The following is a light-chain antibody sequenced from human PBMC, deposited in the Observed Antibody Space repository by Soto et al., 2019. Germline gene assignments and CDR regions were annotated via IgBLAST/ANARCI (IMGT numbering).Light chain of an antibody. Sequence: EIVLTQSPGTLSLSPGERATLSYRASQSISSSYLAWYQQKPGQAPRLLIYDASKRATGIPDRFSGSGSGTDFTLTISSLQSEDFAVYYCQQYNNWLITFGQGTRLEIK. V-gene: IGKV3D-20*02. CDR3: QQYNNWLIT. J-gene: IGKJ5*01. CDR1: QSISSSY. CDR2: DAS.